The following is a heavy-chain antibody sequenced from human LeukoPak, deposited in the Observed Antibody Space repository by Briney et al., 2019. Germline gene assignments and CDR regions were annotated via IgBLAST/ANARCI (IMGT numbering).Heavy chain of an antibody. CDR1: GYSLTGYY. J-gene: IGHJ4*02. Sequence: ASVKVSCKATGYSLTGYYIHWVRQAPGQGLAWMGWINPYSGDTTYAQKFQGRLTLTRDTSISTANMEVSRLKSDDTAVYYCARTNGGYEYNWGQGTRVIVSS. V-gene: IGHV1-2*02. CDR3: ARTNGGYEYN. D-gene: IGHD5-12*01. CDR2: INPYSGDT.